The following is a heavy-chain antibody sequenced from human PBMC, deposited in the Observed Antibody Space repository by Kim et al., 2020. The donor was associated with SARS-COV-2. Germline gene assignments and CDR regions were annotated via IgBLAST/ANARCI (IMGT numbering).Heavy chain of an antibody. V-gene: IGHV3-23*01. D-gene: IGHD6-19*01. CDR2: ISGSGGST. J-gene: IGHJ4*02. CDR3: AKDKQYSSGSGYFDY. Sequence: GGSLRLSCAASGFTFSSYAMSWVRQAPGKGLEWVSAISGSGGSTYYADSVKGRFTISRDNSKNTLYLQMNSLRAEDTAVYYCAKDKQYSSGSGYFDYWGQGTLVTVSS. CDR1: GFTFSSYA.